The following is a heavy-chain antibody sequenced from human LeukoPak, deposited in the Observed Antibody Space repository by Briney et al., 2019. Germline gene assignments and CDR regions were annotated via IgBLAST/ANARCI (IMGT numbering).Heavy chain of an antibody. D-gene: IGHD3-10*01. CDR2: ISYDGSNK. CDR3: ARDQGITMVRGVIITSHYYYGMDV. J-gene: IGHJ6*04. Sequence: GRSLRLSCAASGFTFSSYAMHWVRQAPGKGLEWVAVISYDGSNKYYADSVKGRFTTSRDNSKNTLYLQMNSLRAEDTAVYYCARDQGITMVRGVIITSHYYYGMDVWGKGTTVTVSS. CDR1: GFTFSSYA. V-gene: IGHV3-30*04.